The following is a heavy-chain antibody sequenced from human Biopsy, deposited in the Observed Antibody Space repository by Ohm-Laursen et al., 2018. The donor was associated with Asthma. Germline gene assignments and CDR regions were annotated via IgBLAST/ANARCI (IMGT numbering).Heavy chain of an antibody. CDR2: ISYDGSTK. Sequence: SLRLSCAASGFSFSELVMHWVRQAPGKGLEWVAGISYDGSTKYYADSVKGRFTISRHNSKNTLYLQMSCLRVEDTAVYYCAMAPRIYGDNVAGMAVWGQGTAVNVSS. CDR1: GFSFSELV. CDR3: AMAPRIYGDNVAGMAV. D-gene: IGHD4-17*01. V-gene: IGHV3-30*03. J-gene: IGHJ6*02.